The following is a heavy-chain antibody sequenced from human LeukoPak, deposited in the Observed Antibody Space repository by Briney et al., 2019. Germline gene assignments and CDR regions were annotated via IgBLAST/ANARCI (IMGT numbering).Heavy chain of an antibody. CDR2: INPNSGGT. Sequence: ASVKVSCKASGYTFTGYYMHWVRQAPGQGLEWMGWINPNSGGTNYAQKFQGRVTMTRDTSISTAYMELSRLRSEDTAVYYCATDRHTTGDEYYFDYWGQGTLVTVSS. J-gene: IGHJ4*02. CDR1: GYTFTGYY. V-gene: IGHV1-2*02. D-gene: IGHD7-27*01. CDR3: ATDRHTTGDEYYFDY.